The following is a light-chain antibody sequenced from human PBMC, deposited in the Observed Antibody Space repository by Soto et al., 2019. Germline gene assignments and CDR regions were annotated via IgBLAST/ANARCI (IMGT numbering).Light chain of an antibody. CDR2: AAS. Sequence: EIVLTQSPGTLSLSPGERATLSCGASQSVNSNSLAWYQQKPGQAPRLLFYAASNRASGVPGRFSASGSGTDFTLTISRLEPEDFAVYHCQQYGSSPLTFGGGTKVEIK. V-gene: IGKV3-20*01. J-gene: IGKJ4*01. CDR1: QSVNSNS. CDR3: QQYGSSPLT.